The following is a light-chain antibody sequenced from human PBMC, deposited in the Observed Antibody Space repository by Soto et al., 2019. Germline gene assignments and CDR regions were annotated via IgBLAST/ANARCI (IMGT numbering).Light chain of an antibody. V-gene: IGKV3-11*01. J-gene: IGKJ5*01. Sequence: EIVLTQSPAPLSLSPGERATLSCRASQSVISCLAWYQQKPGQAPRLLIYDASIRATGIPARFSGSGSGTNFTLTISSLEREDFAVYYCQQRSDWPPITFGQGTRLEIK. CDR3: QQRSDWPPIT. CDR1: QSVISC. CDR2: DAS.